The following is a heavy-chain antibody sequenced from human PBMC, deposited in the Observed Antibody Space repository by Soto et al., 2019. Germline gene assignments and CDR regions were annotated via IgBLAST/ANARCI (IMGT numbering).Heavy chain of an antibody. Sequence: SETLSLTCTVSGDSISSYYWSWIRQPPGKGLEWIGYIYYSGSTNYNPSLKSRVTISVDTSKNQFSLKLSSVTAADTAVYYCARAAGRGAPWFDPWGQGTLVTVSS. D-gene: IGHD3-10*01. V-gene: IGHV4-59*01. CDR1: GDSISSYY. CDR3: ARAAGRGAPWFDP. J-gene: IGHJ5*02. CDR2: IYYSGST.